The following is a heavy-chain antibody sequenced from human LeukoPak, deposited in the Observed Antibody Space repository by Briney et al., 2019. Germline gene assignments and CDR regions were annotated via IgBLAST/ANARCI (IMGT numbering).Heavy chain of an antibody. V-gene: IGHV5-51*01. CDR2: IYPGDSDT. CDR3: ARLLSSGVYYYDS. J-gene: IGHJ4*02. CDR1: GYRFTSYW. Sequence: GESLKISCKGSGYRFTSYWISWVRQMPGKGLEWMAIIYPGDSDTRYSPSFQGQVTISADKSIGTAYLQWSSLKASDTAMYFCARLLSSGVYYYDSWGQGTLVTVSS. D-gene: IGHD3-22*01.